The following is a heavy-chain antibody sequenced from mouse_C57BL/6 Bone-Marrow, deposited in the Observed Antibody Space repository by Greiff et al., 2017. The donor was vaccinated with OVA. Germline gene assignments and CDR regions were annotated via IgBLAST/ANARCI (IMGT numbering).Heavy chain of an antibody. Sequence: VQGVESGAELVRPGTSVKMSCKASGYTFTNYWIGWAKQRPGHGLEWIGDIYPGGGYTNYTDKFKGKATMTADKSYSTAYMQFSSLTSDDCAIYNCAREHYYGSSYYFDYWGQGTTLTVSS. CDR3: AREHYYGSSYYFDY. J-gene: IGHJ2*01. V-gene: IGHV1-63*01. CDR2: IYPGGGYT. D-gene: IGHD1-1*01. CDR1: GYTFTNYW.